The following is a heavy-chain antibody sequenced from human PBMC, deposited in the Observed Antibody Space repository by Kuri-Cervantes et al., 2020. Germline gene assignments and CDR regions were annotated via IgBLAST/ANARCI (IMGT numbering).Heavy chain of an antibody. D-gene: IGHD3-10*01. CDR2: IYSGGST. CDR1: GFTVSSNY. J-gene: IGHJ4*02. CDR3: ARVGGSGMVY. V-gene: IGHV3-53*01. Sequence: GESLKISCAASGFTVSSNYMSWVRQAPGKGLEWVSVIYSGGSTYYADSVKGRFTISRDNSKNTLYLQTNSLRAEDTAVYYCARVGGSGMVYWGQGTLVTVSS.